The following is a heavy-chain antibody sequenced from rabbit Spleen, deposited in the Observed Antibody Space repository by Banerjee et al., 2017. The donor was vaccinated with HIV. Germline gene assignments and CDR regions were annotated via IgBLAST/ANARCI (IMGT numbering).Heavy chain of an antibody. V-gene: IGHV1S45*01. CDR3: ARDLVGVIGWNFYL. Sequence: QEQLVESGGGLVKPEGSLKLSCTASGFSFSNKAVMCWVRQAPGKGLEWIACINASTGKPVYATWASGRFTISRTSSTTVTLRMTSLTAADRATYFCARDLVGVIGWNFYLWGPGTLVTVS. D-gene: IGHD1-1*01. CDR1: GFSFSNKAV. J-gene: IGHJ4*01. CDR2: INASTGKP.